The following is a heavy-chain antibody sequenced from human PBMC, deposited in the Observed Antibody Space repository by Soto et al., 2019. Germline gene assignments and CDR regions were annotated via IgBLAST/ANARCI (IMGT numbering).Heavy chain of an antibody. Sequence: GGSPRISCAACGVTVCSYGMHGVRQAPGKGLEWVAVIWYDGSNKYYADSVKGRFTISRDNSKNTLYLQMNSLRAEDTAVYYCARPSYGGYYYYYGMDVWGQGTTVTVSS. CDR3: ARPSYGGYYYYYGMDV. CDR2: IWYDGSNK. D-gene: IGHD4-17*01. J-gene: IGHJ6*02. V-gene: IGHV3-33*01. CDR1: GVTVCSYG.